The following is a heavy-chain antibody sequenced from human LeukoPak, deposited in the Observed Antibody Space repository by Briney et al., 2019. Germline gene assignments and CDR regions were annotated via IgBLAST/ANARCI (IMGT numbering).Heavy chain of an antibody. D-gene: IGHD3-22*01. CDR2: ISGSVGST. CDR3: AKGPYYYDSSAYHYGAFDI. Sequence: GGSLRLSCAASGFTFSSYAMSWVRQAPGKGLEWVSTISGSVGSTYHADSVKGRFTISRDNSKNTLYLQMNSLRAEDTAVYYCAKGPYYYDSSAYHYGAFDIWGQGTMVTVSS. J-gene: IGHJ3*02. CDR1: GFTFSSYA. V-gene: IGHV3-23*01.